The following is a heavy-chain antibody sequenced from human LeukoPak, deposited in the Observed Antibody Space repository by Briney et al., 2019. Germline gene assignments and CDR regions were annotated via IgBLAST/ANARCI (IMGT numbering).Heavy chain of an antibody. CDR3: AREGMVRGVITSAGAFDI. D-gene: IGHD3-10*01. V-gene: IGHV4-4*07. CDR1: GGSISSYY. CDR2: IYTSGST. J-gene: IGHJ3*02. Sequence: SETLSLTCTVSGGSISSYYWSWIRQPAGKGLEWIGRIYTSGSTNYNPSLKSRVTMSVDTSKNQFSLKLSSVTAADTAVYYCAREGMVRGVITSAGAFDIWGQGTMVTVSS.